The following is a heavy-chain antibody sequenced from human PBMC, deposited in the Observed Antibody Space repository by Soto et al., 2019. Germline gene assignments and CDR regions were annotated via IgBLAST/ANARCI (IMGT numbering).Heavy chain of an antibody. V-gene: IGHV3-30*18. CDR3: AKDLRVRGVRNNWFDP. CDR2: ISYDGSNK. J-gene: IGHJ5*02. Sequence: GGSLRLSCAASGFTFSSYGMHWVRQAPGKGLEWVAVISYDGSNKYYADSVKGRFTISRDNSKNTLYLQMNSLRAEDTAVYYCAKDLRVRGVRNNWFDPWGQGTLVTV. CDR1: GFTFSSYG. D-gene: IGHD3-10*01.